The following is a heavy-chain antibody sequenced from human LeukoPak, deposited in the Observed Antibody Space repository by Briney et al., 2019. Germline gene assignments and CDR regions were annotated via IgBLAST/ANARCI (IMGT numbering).Heavy chain of an antibody. J-gene: IGHJ4*02. D-gene: IGHD1-1*01. Sequence: GGSLRLSCAASGFTFNSFNMNWVRQAPGKGLEWVSSISSSSSYIYYADSVKGRFTISRDNAKNSLYLQMNSLRAEDTAVYYCARHANGYYFDYWGQGTLVTVSS. CDR2: ISSSSSYI. CDR3: ARHANGYYFDY. V-gene: IGHV3-21*01. CDR1: GFTFNSFN.